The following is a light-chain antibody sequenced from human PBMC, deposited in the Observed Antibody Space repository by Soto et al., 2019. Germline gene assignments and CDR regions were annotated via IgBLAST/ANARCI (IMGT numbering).Light chain of an antibody. CDR3: QQYNNWPQT. Sequence: EIVMTQSPATLSVSPGERATLSCRASQSVRSNLAWYQQKPGQAPRLLIYGISTRATGIPIRLSGSGSGTEFTLTISSLQSEDFAVYYCQQYNNWPQTFGQGTKVDI. V-gene: IGKV3-15*01. CDR1: QSVRSN. CDR2: GIS. J-gene: IGKJ1*01.